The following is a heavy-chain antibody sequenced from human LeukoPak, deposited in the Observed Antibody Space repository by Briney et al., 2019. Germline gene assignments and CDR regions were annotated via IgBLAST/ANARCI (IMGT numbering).Heavy chain of an antibody. CDR1: GFTFSSYS. D-gene: IGHD2-15*01. Sequence: GGSLRLSCVVSGFTFSSYSMIWVRQAPGKGLQWVANMKKDGSETNYGDSVKGRFTISRDNAKNTLYLQMNSLRAEDTAVYYCARDFNYCSSGSCYDVYDMWGQGTMVTVSS. J-gene: IGHJ3*02. CDR3: ARDFNYCSSGSCYDVYDM. CDR2: MKKDGSET. V-gene: IGHV3-7*01.